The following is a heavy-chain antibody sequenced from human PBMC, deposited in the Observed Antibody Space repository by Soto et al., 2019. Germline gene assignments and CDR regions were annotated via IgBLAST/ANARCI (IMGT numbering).Heavy chain of an antibody. V-gene: IGHV4-61*01. Sequence: ETLSLTCIVSGGSFKSGSYSWSWIRQPPGKGLEWIGYVYHTGRTSYNPSLKSRVSISMDTSKNQFSLNLDSVTAADTAVYFCARDFAYFDSWGQGTLVTVSS. CDR1: GGSFKSGSYS. CDR3: ARDFAYFDS. D-gene: IGHD3-3*01. J-gene: IGHJ4*02. CDR2: VYHTGRT.